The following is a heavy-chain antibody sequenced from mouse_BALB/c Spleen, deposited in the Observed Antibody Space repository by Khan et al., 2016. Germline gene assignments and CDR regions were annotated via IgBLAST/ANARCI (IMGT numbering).Heavy chain of an antibody. Sequence: EVQLQESGPGLVKPSQSLSLTCTVTGYSITSDYTWNWIRQFPGNKLEWMGFISYSGSSSYNPSLKSRISITRDTSKNQFFLQLNSVTTEDTATYFGAVIHSYGCFAYWGQGTTLTVSA. CDR1: GYSITSDYT. J-gene: IGHJ2*01. CDR2: ISYSGSS. V-gene: IGHV3-2*02. CDR3: AVIHSYGCFAY. D-gene: IGHD1-2*01.